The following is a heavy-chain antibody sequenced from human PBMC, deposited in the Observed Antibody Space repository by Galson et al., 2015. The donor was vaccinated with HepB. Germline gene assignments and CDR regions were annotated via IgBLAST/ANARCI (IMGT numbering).Heavy chain of an antibody. Sequence: QSGAEVKKPGESLKISCKGSGYSFTNYWTAWVRQMPGKGLEWMGIIHPGDSDIRHRPSFQGQVTISVDKSLTTAYLQWKSLKASDSAMYYCARVNTTGHSFYHMDVWGTGTTVTVSS. CDR2: IHPGDSDI. CDR3: ARVNTTGHSFYHMDV. D-gene: IGHD5-18*01. V-gene: IGHV5-51*01. CDR1: GYSFTNYW. J-gene: IGHJ6*03.